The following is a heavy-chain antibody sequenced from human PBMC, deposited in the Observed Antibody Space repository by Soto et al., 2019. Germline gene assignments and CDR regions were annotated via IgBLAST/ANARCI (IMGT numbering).Heavy chain of an antibody. CDR2: ISNDGSDK. CDR1: GFTFNNYG. V-gene: IGHV3-30*18. CDR3: AKHQATAASHGID. J-gene: IGHJ3*01. D-gene: IGHD6-13*01. Sequence: QVQPVESGGGVVQPGRSLRLSCAASGFTFNNYGMHWAHQAPGKGLEWVAAISNDGSDKYYADSVKGRLTISRDNSKKSVFLQMSSLRAEDTAVYYCAKHQATAASHGIDWGQETMVTVSS.